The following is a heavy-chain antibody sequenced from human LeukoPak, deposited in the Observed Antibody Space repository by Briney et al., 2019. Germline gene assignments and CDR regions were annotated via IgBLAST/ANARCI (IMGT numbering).Heavy chain of an antibody. Sequence: PGGSLRLSCAASGFTVSSNYMSWVRQAPGKGLEWVAVISYDGSNKYYADSVKGRFTISRDNSKNTLYLQMNSLRAEDTAVYYCASGYSGYIYGDYWGQGTLVTVSS. D-gene: IGHD5-12*01. CDR1: GFTVSSNY. J-gene: IGHJ4*02. CDR2: ISYDGSNK. CDR3: ASGYSGYIYGDY. V-gene: IGHV3-30-3*01.